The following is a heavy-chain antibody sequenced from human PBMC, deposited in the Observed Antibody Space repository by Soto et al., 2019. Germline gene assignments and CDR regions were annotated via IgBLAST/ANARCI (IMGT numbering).Heavy chain of an antibody. D-gene: IGHD3-22*01. CDR1: GFTFTSSA. Sequence: SVKVSCKASGFTFTSSAVQWVRQARGQRLEWIGWIVVGSGNTNYAQNFQERVTITRDMSTSTAYMELSSLRSEDTAVYYCAKLFYDSSGYYTNYYYYYGMDVWGQGTTVTVSS. J-gene: IGHJ6*02. CDR3: AKLFYDSSGYYTNYYYYYGMDV. CDR2: IVVGSGNT. V-gene: IGHV1-58*01.